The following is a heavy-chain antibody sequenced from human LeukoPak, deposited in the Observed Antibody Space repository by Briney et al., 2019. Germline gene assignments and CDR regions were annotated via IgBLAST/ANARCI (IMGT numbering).Heavy chain of an antibody. V-gene: IGHV3-23*01. CDR2: ISGSGGST. D-gene: IGHD1-26*01. CDR1: GFTFSSYA. J-gene: IGHJ4*02. CDR3: AKSWWELLHSFDY. Sequence: GGSLRLSCAASGFTFSSYAMSWVRQAPGKGLEWVSAISGSGGSTYYADSVKGRFTISRDNSKNTLYLQMDSLRAEDTAVYYCAKSWWELLHSFDYWGQGTLVTVSS.